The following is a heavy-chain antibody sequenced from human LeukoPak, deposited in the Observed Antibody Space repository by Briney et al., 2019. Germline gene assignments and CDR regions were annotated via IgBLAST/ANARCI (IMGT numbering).Heavy chain of an antibody. CDR2: IYYSGTA. Sequence: SETLSLTCAVSDGSINSRSYYWGWIRRPPGKGLEWIGSIYYSGTAYYNPSLRSRVTISVDTSKTQFPLKVSSLTAADTAIYYCARRNDFDIWGQGTMVTVSS. CDR1: DGSINSRSYY. CDR3: ARRNDFDI. V-gene: IGHV4-39*01. J-gene: IGHJ3*02.